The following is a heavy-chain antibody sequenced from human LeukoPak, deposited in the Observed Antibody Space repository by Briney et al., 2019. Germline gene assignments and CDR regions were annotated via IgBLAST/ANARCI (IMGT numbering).Heavy chain of an antibody. Sequence: SETPSLTCAVYGGSFSGYYWSWIRQPPGKGLEWIGEINHSGSTNYNPSLKSRVTISVDTSKNQFSLKLSSVTAADTAVYYCARARYSGSYNYWGQGTLVTVSS. CDR1: GGSFSGYY. J-gene: IGHJ4*02. D-gene: IGHD1-26*01. V-gene: IGHV4-34*01. CDR2: INHSGST. CDR3: ARARYSGSYNY.